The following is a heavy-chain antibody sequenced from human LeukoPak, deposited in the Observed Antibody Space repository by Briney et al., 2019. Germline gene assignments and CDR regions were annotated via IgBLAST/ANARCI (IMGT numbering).Heavy chain of an antibody. D-gene: IGHD3-10*01. CDR3: ARVEANYYGSGSLFDY. CDR2: IHPGDSDT. CDR1: GYSFTSYW. V-gene: IGHV5-51*01. J-gene: IGHJ4*02. Sequence: GESLKISCKGSGYSFTSYWIGWVRQMPGKGLEWMGIIHPGDSDTRYSPSFQGQVTISADKSISTAYLQWSSVKASDTAMYYSARVEANYYGSGSLFDYWGQGTLVTVSS.